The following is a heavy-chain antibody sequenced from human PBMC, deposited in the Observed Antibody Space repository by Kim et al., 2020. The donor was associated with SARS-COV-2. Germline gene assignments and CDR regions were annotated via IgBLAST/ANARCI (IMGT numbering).Heavy chain of an antibody. D-gene: IGHD3-10*01. CDR1: GYTFTSYA. J-gene: IGHJ4*02. CDR2: INAGNGNT. Sequence: ASVKVSCKASGYTFTSYAMHWVRQAPGKRLEWMGWINAGNGNTKYSQKFQGRVTITRDTSASTAYMELNSLRSEETAVHYCARVGYGSGSYYNGVYFDYWGQGTLLTVSS. CDR3: ARVGYGSGSYYNGVYFDY. V-gene: IGHV1-3*01.